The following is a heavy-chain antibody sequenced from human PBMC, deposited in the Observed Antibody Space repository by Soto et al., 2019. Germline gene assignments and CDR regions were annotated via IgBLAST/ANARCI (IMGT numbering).Heavy chain of an antibody. V-gene: IGHV1-18*01. Sequence: ASVKVSCKASGYTFTSYGISWVRRAPGQGLEWMGWISAYNGNTNYAQKLQGRVTMTTDTSTSTAYMELRSLRSDDTAVYYCASYQYGDPRWGMDVWGQGTTVTVSS. J-gene: IGHJ6*02. D-gene: IGHD4-17*01. CDR2: ISAYNGNT. CDR3: ASYQYGDPRWGMDV. CDR1: GYTFTSYG.